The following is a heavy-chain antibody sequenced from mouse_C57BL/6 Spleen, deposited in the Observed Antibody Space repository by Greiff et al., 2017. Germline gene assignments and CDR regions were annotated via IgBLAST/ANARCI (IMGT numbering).Heavy chain of an antibody. V-gene: IGHV1-18*01. CDR1: GYTFTDYN. CDR2: INPNNGGT. D-gene: IGHD2-5*01. J-gene: IGHJ1*03. Sequence: VQLQQSGPELVKPGASVKIPCKASGYTFTDYNMDWVKQSHGKSLEWIGDINPNNGGTIYNQKFKGKATLTVDKSSSTAYMELRSLTSEDTAVYYCARKYYSNYPYWYFDVWGTGTTVTVSS. CDR3: ARKYYSNYPYWYFDV.